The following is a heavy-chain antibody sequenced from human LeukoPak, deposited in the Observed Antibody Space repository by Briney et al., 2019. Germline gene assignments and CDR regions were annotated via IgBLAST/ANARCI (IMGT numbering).Heavy chain of an antibody. Sequence: GGSLRLSCVTSGFTFSSHWMFWVRQAPGKGLEWVSASGTDGDTYYADSVQGRFTISRDNSRNTLYLQMTSLRADDTAVYSYPFDYWGQVTLVTVSP. CDR2: SGTDGDT. CDR1: GFTFSSHW. J-gene: IGHJ4*02. CDR3: PFDY. V-gene: IGHV3-23*01.